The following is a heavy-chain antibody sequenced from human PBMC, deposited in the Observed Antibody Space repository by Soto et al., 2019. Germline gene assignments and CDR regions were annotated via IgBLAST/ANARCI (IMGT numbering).Heavy chain of an antibody. D-gene: IGHD2-15*01. Sequence: SETLSLTCTVSGDTISSTRWWSWVRLSPGKGLEWIGDIYHLGRTNYNPSLKSRVTISVDTSKNQFSLKLSSVTAADTAVYYCARLGVVAATAFDYWGQGTLVTVSS. J-gene: IGHJ4*02. CDR3: ARLGVVAATAFDY. V-gene: IGHV4-4*02. CDR2: IYHLGRT. CDR1: GDTISSTRW.